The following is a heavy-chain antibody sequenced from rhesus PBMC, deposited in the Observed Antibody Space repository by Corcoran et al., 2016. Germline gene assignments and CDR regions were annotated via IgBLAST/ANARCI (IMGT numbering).Heavy chain of an antibody. Sequence: QVQLQASGPGLVKPSETLSLTCAVSGYSISSGYYWGWIRQPPGKGLEWIGSIYGSGGSNYINPSLKSRVTLSVDTSKNQFSVKLSSVTAADTAVYYWARVGSSWSEWDTVGTEWYFDLWGPGTPITISS. CDR3: ARVGSSWSEWDTVGTEWYFDL. V-gene: IGHV4S14*01. CDR2: IYGSGGSN. J-gene: IGHJ2*01. D-gene: IGHD5-42*01. CDR1: GYSISSGYY.